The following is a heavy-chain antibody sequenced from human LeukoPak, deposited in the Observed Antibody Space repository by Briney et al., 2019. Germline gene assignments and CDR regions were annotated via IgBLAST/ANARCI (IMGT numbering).Heavy chain of an antibody. CDR3: VRIYYGPDY. J-gene: IGHJ4*02. CDR2: INPNSGGT. D-gene: IGHD4-17*01. Sequence: ASVKVSCKASGYTFTSYAMNWVRQAPGQGLEWMGWINPNSGGTNYAQKFQGRVTMTWDTSISTAYMELSRLRSDDTAVYYCVRIYYGPDYWGQGTLVTVSS. V-gene: IGHV1-2*02. CDR1: GYTFTSYA.